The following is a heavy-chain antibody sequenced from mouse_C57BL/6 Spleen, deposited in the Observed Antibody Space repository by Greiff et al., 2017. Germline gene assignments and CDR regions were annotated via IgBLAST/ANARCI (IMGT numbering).Heavy chain of an antibody. J-gene: IGHJ4*01. CDR3: ARNPLLYYGSSYAMDY. Sequence: VQLQQSGPGLVQPSQSLSITCTVSGFSLTSYGVHWVRQSPGKGLEWLGVIWSGGSTDYNAAFISRLSISKDNSKSQVFFKMNSLQADDTAIYYCARNPLLYYGSSYAMDYWGQGTSVTVSS. CDR2: IWSGGST. D-gene: IGHD1-1*01. CDR1: GFSLTSYG. V-gene: IGHV2-2*01.